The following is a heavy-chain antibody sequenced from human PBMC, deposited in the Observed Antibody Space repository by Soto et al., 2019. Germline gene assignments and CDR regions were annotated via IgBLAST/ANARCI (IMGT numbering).Heavy chain of an antibody. Sequence: GSLRLSCAASGFTFSSYDMGWVRQTPGKGLEWVSSISVSGVTYYADSVKGRFTISRDNSKDTLYLQMNSLRAEDTAVYYCATRPDFDYWGQGTLVTVSS. CDR3: ATRPDFDY. CDR1: GFTFSSYD. J-gene: IGHJ4*02. V-gene: IGHV3-23*01. CDR2: ISVSGVT.